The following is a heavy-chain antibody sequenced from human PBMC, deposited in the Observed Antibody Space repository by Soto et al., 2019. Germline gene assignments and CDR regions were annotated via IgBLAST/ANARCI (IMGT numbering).Heavy chain of an antibody. Sequence: GGALRLSCAASGFTFSSYSMNWVRQAPGKGLEWVSSISSSSSYIYYADSVKGRFTISRDNAKNSLYLQMNSLRAEDTAVYYCARVVISRKYYYYMDVWGKGTTVTVSS. CDR1: GFTFSSYS. J-gene: IGHJ6*03. CDR3: ARVVISRKYYYYMDV. CDR2: ISSSSSYI. D-gene: IGHD1-26*01. V-gene: IGHV3-21*01.